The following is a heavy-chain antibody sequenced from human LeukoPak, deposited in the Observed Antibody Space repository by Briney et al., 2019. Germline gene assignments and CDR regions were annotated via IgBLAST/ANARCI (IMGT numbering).Heavy chain of an antibody. V-gene: IGHV3-7*01. Sequence: GGSLRLSCAASGFTFSIYWMTWVRQAPGKGLEWVANIKQDGSEKYYVDSVKGRFTISRDNAKNSLFLQVNSLRAEDTGVYYCATDRSVGATYRFDHWGQGILVTVSS. J-gene: IGHJ4*02. CDR1: GFTFSIYW. CDR3: ATDRSVGATYRFDH. D-gene: IGHD1-26*01. CDR2: IKQDGSEK.